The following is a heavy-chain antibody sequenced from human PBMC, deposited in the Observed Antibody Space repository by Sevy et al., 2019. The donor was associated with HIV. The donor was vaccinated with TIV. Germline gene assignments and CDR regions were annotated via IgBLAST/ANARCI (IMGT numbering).Heavy chain of an antibody. Sequence: GGSLRLSCTASGFTFGDYCMSWVRQAPGKGLEWVAFLKSDVYGGTVDHAASVRGRFVISRDDSKTIAYLQMNDLKTDNTRVYYCTRWKAAQSIFDYWGQGALVTVSS. CDR2: LKSDVYGGTV. V-gene: IGHV3-49*04. J-gene: IGHJ4*02. D-gene: IGHD6-13*01. CDR3: TRWKAAQSIFDY. CDR1: GFTFGDYC.